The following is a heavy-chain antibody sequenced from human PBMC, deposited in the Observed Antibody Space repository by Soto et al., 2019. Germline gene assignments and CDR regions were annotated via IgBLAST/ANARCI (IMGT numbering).Heavy chain of an antibody. CDR2: IIPIFGTA. CDR1: GGTFSSYA. D-gene: IGHD3-3*01. CDR3: PSFLHPDDYWSGLSSEHGLRDHAGIDV. J-gene: IGHJ6*02. Sequence: QVQLVQSGAEVKKPGSSVKVSCKASGGTFSSYAISWVRQAPGQGLEWMGGIIPIFGTANYAQKFQGRVTITAEESTSTYYMEMSSLRSEDMAVYYCPSFLHPDDYWSGLSSEHGLRDHAGIDVWGQGTKVTVSS. V-gene: IGHV1-69*01.